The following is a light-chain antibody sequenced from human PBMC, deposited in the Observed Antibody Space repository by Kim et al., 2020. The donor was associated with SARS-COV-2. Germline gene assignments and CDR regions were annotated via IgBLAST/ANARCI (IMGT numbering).Light chain of an antibody. V-gene: IGKV3-20*01. CDR3: QQYSSPPAT. Sequence: PGDRAPPSCRARQSVRHSYLVWYQQQPGPAPRLLIYDASSWATGIPDRFSGSGSGTDFTLTITRLEPEDFAVYYCQQYSSPPATFGQGTKVDIK. CDR2: DAS. CDR1: QSVRHSY. J-gene: IGKJ1*01.